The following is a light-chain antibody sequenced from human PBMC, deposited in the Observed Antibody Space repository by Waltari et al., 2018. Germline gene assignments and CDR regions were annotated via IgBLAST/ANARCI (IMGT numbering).Light chain of an antibody. V-gene: IGKV3-15*01. CDR1: QSVSIN. Sequence: EIVMTQSPATLSVSPGERATLSCRASQSVSINLAWYQQKPGQAPRLLIHGTSTRATGIPDRFSGSVSGTDFTLTISSLQPEDFAVYYCQQYDNWPTYTFGQGTKLEIK. CDR3: QQYDNWPTYT. CDR2: GTS. J-gene: IGKJ2*01.